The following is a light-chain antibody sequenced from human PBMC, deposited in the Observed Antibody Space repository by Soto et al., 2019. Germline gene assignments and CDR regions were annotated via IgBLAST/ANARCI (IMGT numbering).Light chain of an antibody. CDR2: DTS. CDR1: TGAVTSGHY. J-gene: IGLJ1*01. CDR3: LLSYSGALYV. Sequence: AVVTLAPSLTVSPGGTGPVTCCSMTGAVTSGHYPYWFQQKPGQAPRTLIYDTSNKHSWTPARFSGSLLGGKAALTLLGAQPEDEAEYYCLLSYSGALYVCGTGTKVTVL. V-gene: IGLV7-46*02.